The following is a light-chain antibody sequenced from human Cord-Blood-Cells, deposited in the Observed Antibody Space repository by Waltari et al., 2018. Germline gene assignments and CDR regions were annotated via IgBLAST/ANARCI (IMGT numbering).Light chain of an antibody. CDR1: SSDVGGYNY. V-gene: IGLV2-14*01. CDR3: SSYTSSSPYV. J-gene: IGLJ1*01. Sequence: QSALTQPASVSGSPGQSITISSTGTSSDVGGYNYVSWYQQHPGKAPNLMIYDVSNRPSGVSNRVSGSKAGNTASLTISGLQAEDEADYYCSSYTSSSPYVFGTGTKVTVL. CDR2: DVS.